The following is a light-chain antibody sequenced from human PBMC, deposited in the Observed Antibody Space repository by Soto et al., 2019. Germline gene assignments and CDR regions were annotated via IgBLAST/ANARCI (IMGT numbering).Light chain of an antibody. CDR1: RSDVGAYNF. CDR3: TSKTTTTFVL. CDR2: EVS. V-gene: IGLV2-14*01. Sequence: QSALTQPASVSGSPGQSITISCTGTRSDVGAYNFVSWYQQHPGNAPKLMIYEVSYRPSGISNRFSGSKSGNTASLTISGLQAEDEADYYCTSKTTTTFVLFGGGTKLTVL. J-gene: IGLJ3*02.